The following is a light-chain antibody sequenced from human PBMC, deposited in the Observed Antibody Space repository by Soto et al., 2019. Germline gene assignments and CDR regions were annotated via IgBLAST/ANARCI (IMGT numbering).Light chain of an antibody. CDR3: CSYAPSYTFV. J-gene: IGLJ1*01. CDR2: DVN. CDR1: SNDIGAYNY. Sequence: QSVLTQPRPVSGSPGQSDTISCTGTSNDIGAYNYVSWYQQHPGRAPKVMIYDVNKRPSGVPDRFSGSKSANTASLTIFGLQAEDEADYYCCSYAPSYTFVFGTGTKVTVL. V-gene: IGLV2-11*01.